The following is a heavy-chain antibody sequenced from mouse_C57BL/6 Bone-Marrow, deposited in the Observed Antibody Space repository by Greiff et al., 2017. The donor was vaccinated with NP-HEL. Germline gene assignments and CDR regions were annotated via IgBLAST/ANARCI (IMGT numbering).Heavy chain of an antibody. CDR3: ARQGYYYGSYYFDY. D-gene: IGHD1-1*01. CDR2: ISSGGSYT. V-gene: IGHV5-6*01. J-gene: IGHJ2*01. CDR1: GFTFSSYG. Sequence: EVQLMESGGDLVKPGGSLKLSCAASGFTFSSYGMSWVRQTPDKRLEWVATISSGGSYTYYPDSVKGRFTISRDNAKNTLYLQMSSLKSEDTAMYYCARQGYYYGSYYFDYWGQGTTLTVSS.